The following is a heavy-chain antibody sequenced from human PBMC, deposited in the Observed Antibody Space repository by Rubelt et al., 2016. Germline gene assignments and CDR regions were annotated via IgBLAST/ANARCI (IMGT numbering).Heavy chain of an antibody. CDR1: GYTFTSYG. CDR3: ARRDGYNWDDAFDF. Sequence: QVQLVQSGAEVKKPGASVKVSCKASGYTFTSYGISWVRQAPGQGLEWMGWISAYNGNTNYAQKSPGRVTMTTDTSPSTASRELRSLGSDDAAVYYCARRDGYNWDDAFDFWGQGSMVTVSS. D-gene: IGHD5-24*01. V-gene: IGHV1-18*01. J-gene: IGHJ3*01. CDR2: ISAYNGNT.